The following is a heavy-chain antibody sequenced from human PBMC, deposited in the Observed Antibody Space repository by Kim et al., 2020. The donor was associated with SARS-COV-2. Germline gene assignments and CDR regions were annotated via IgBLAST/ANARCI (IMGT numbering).Heavy chain of an antibody. D-gene: IGHD6-19*01. CDR1: GGTFNSYA. V-gene: IGHV1-69*13. J-gene: IGHJ4*02. Sequence: SVKVSCKASGGTFNSYAISWVRQAPGQGLEWMGGIIPIFGTANYAQKFQGRVTITADESTSKAYMELSSLRSEETAVYYCARGDSSGWETYDYWGQGTLVTVSS. CDR3: ARGDSSGWETYDY. CDR2: IIPIFGTA.